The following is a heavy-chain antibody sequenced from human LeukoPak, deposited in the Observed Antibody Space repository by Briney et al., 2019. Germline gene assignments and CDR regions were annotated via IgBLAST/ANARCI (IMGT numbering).Heavy chain of an antibody. CDR1: GGSFSGYY. CDR2: INHSGST. Sequence: SETLSLTCAVYGGSFSGYYWSWIRQPPGKGLEWIGEINHSGSTNYNPSLKSRVTISVDTSKNQFSLKLSSVTAADTAVYYCAIGFTGSYYYYYYYMDVWGKGTTVTVSS. CDR3: AIGFTGSYYYYYYYMDV. J-gene: IGHJ6*03. V-gene: IGHV4-34*01. D-gene: IGHD1-26*01.